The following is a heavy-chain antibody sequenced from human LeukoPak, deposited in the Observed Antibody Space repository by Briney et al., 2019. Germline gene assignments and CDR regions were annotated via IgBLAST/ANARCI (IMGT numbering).Heavy chain of an antibody. CDR1: GGSFSGYY. Sequence: SETLSLTCAVYGGSFSGYYWSWLRQPPGKGLEWIGEINHSGSTNYNPSLKSRVTISVDTSKNQFSLKLSSVTAADTAVYYCARGHRWLRLRYYYYYMDVWGKGTTVTVSS. CDR3: ARGHRWLRLRYYYYYMDV. D-gene: IGHD5-12*01. CDR2: INHSGST. J-gene: IGHJ6*03. V-gene: IGHV4-34*01.